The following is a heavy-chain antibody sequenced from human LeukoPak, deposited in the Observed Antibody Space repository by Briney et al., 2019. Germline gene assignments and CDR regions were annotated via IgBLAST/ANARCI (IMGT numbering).Heavy chain of an antibody. D-gene: IGHD1-7*01. V-gene: IGHV3-23*01. Sequence: GGSLRLSCAASGFTFSSYAVSWVRQAPGKGLEWVSAISGSGGSTYYADSVKGRFTISRDNSKNTLYLQMNSLRAEDTAVYYCAKARGITGTKENDYWGQGTLVTVSS. J-gene: IGHJ4*02. CDR1: GFTFSSYA. CDR2: ISGSGGST. CDR3: AKARGITGTKENDY.